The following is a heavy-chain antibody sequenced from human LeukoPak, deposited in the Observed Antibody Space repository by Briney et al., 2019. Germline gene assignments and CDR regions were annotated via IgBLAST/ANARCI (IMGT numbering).Heavy chain of an antibody. J-gene: IGHJ4*02. D-gene: IGHD3-9*01. CDR2: ISYDGSNK. Sequence: GGSLRLSCAASGFTFSDYYMSWIRQAPGKGLEWVAVISYDGSNKYYADSVKGRFTISRDNSKNTLYLQMNSLRAEDTAVYYCARPLTGYYNLPGDYFDYWGQGTLVTVSS. V-gene: IGHV3-30-3*01. CDR3: ARPLTGYYNLPGDYFDY. CDR1: GFTFSDYY.